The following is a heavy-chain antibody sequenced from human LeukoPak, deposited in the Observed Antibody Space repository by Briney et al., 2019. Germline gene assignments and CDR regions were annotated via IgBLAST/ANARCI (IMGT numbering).Heavy chain of an antibody. CDR3: ARDERRFGVVVAAMNYYYYMDV. V-gene: IGHV3-21*01. D-gene: IGHD2-15*01. J-gene: IGHJ6*03. Sequence: GGSLRLSCAASGFTFSSYSMNWVRQAPGKGLEWVSSISSSSSYIYYADSVKGRFTISRDNAKNSLYLQMNSLRAEDTAVYYCARDERRFGVVVAAMNYYYYMDVWGKETTVTVSS. CDR2: ISSSSSYI. CDR1: GFTFSSYS.